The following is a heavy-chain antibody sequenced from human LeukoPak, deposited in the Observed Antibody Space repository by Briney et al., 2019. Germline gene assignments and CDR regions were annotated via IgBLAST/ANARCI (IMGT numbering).Heavy chain of an antibody. CDR2: IYYSGST. CDR1: GGSISSGGYY. CDR3: ARQYYDILGGPFDY. V-gene: IGHV4-31*03. Sequence: SETLSLTCTVSGGSISSGGYYWSWIRQHPGKGPEWTGYIYYSGSTYYNPSLKSRVTISVDTSKNQFSLKLSSVTAADTAVYYCARQYYDILGGPFDYWGQGTLVTVSS. D-gene: IGHD3-9*01. J-gene: IGHJ4*02.